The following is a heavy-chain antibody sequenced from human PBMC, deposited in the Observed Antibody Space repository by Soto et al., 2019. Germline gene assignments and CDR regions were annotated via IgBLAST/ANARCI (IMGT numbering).Heavy chain of an antibody. J-gene: IGHJ3*02. D-gene: IGHD6-6*01. CDR2: INHSGST. CDR3: AVGYSSSDAFDI. CDR1: GGSFSGYY. Sequence: SETLSLTCAVYGGSFSGYYWSWIRQPPGKGLEGIGEINHSGSTNYNPSLKSRVTISVDTSKNQFSLKLSSVTAADTAVYYCAVGYSSSDAFDIWGQGTMVTVSS. V-gene: IGHV4-34*01.